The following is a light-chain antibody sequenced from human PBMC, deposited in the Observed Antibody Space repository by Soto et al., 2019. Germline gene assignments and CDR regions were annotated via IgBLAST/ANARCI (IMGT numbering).Light chain of an antibody. J-gene: IGKJ3*01. CDR2: DAS. CDR1: QDISNY. V-gene: IGKV1-33*01. Sequence: DIQMTQSPSSLSASVGDRVTITCQASQDISNYLNWYQQKPGKAPKLLIYDASNLETGVPSRFSGSGSGTDFTFNISSLQPEDIATYYCHQYDNLPSTFGPGTKVDIK. CDR3: HQYDNLPST.